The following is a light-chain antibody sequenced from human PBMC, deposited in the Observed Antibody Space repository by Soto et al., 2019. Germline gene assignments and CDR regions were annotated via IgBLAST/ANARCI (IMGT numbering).Light chain of an antibody. V-gene: IGLV2-8*01. CDR3: SSYAGSNNFDV. Sequence: QSALTQPPSASGYPGQSVTISCTGTSSDVGGYNYVSWYQQHPGKAPKLMIYEVFKRPSGVPDRFSGSKSGNTASLTVSGLQAEDEADYYCSSYAGSNNFDVFGPGTKVTVL. CDR1: SSDVGGYNY. J-gene: IGLJ1*01. CDR2: EVF.